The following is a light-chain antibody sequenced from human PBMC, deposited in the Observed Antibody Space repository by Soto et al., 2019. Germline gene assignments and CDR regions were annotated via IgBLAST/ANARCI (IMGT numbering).Light chain of an antibody. Sequence: EIVLTQYTGTLSLSPGERATLSCRASQSVSSSYLAWYQQKPGQAPRLLIYGASSRATGIPDRFSGSGSGTDFTLTISRLEPEDFAVYYCQQYGSSPLITFGQGTRL. CDR2: GAS. CDR1: QSVSSSY. V-gene: IGKV3-20*01. CDR3: QQYGSSPLIT. J-gene: IGKJ5*01.